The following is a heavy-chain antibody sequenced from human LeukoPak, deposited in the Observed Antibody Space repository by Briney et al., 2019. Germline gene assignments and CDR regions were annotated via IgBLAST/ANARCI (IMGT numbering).Heavy chain of an antibody. CDR3: AKRGLGDREAFDI. CDR1: GFTFSSYA. V-gene: IGHV3-23*01. Sequence: SGGSLRLSCAASGFTFSSYAMSWVRQAPGKGLEWVSAISGSGGSTYYADSVEGRFTISRDNSKNTLYLQMNSLRAEDTAVYYCAKRGLGDREAFDIWGQGTMVTVSS. J-gene: IGHJ3*02. D-gene: IGHD2-21*02. CDR2: ISGSGGST.